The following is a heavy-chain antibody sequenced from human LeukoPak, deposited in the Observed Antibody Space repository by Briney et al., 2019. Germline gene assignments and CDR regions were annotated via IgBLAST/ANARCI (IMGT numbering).Heavy chain of an antibody. V-gene: IGHV3-23*01. CDR1: GFTFSNA. J-gene: IGHJ4*02. D-gene: IGHD3-16*01. Sequence: GGSLRLSCAATGFTFSNAMSWVRQAPGKGLAWVSGISDSGGNTYYADSVKGRFTISRDNSKNTLYLQMSSLRAEDTAVYYCAKDGGAGQLLFWSQGTLVTVSS. CDR2: ISDSGGNT. CDR3: AKDGGAGQLLF.